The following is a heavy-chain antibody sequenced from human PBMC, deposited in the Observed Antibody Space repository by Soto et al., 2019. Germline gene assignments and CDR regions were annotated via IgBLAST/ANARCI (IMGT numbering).Heavy chain of an antibody. CDR1: GGSISSSSYY. D-gene: IGHD2-21*02. Sequence: PSETLSLTCTVSGGSISSSSYYWTWIRQPPGTGLEWIGEINHSGSTNYNPSLKSRVTISVDTSKNQFSLKLSSVTAADTAVYYCARETISVVVTATTVTYYYYGMDVWGQGTTVTVSS. CDR2: INHSGST. J-gene: IGHJ6*02. CDR3: ARETISVVVTATTVTYYYYGMDV. V-gene: IGHV4-39*07.